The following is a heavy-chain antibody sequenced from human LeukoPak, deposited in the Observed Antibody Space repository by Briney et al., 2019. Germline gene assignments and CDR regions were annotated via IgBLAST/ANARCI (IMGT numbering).Heavy chain of an antibody. CDR3: AKDIAQGYTFGSIEQDY. V-gene: IGHV3-23*01. CDR1: GLTFSRYA. Sequence: GGSLSLSCAVSGLTFSRYAMSWVRQAPGKGLEWVSAISESGSGTYYADSVKGRFTISRDNSKDTLSLQMNSLRAEDTAVYHCAKDIAQGYTFGSIEQDYWGQGTLVTVSS. CDR2: ISESGSGT. D-gene: IGHD5-18*01. J-gene: IGHJ4*02.